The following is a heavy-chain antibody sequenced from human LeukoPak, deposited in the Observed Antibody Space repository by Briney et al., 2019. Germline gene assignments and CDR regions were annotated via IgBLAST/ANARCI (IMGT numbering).Heavy chain of an antibody. CDR2: INHSGST. J-gene: IGHJ4*02. D-gene: IGHD3-3*01. Sequence: SETLSLTCTVSGGSISSGGYYWSWIRQPPGKGLEWIGEINHSGSTNYNPSLKSRVTISVDTSKNQFSLKLSSVTAADTAVYYCARHTIFGVVTLDYWGQGTLVTVSS. V-gene: IGHV4-39*01. CDR1: GGSISSGGYY. CDR3: ARHTIFGVVTLDY.